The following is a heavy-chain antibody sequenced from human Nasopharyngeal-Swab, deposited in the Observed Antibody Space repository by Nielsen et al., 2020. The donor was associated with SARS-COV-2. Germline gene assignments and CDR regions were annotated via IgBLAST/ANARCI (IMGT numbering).Heavy chain of an antibody. CDR2: ISYDGSNK. J-gene: IGHJ6*02. Sequence: VRQAPGKGLEWVAVISYDGSNKYYADSVKGRFTISRDNSKNTLYLQMNSLRAEDTAVYYCAREAGGVPAAIEGGYYYFMDVWGQGTTVTVSS. CDR3: AREAGGVPAAIEGGYYYFMDV. V-gene: IGHV3-30*04. D-gene: IGHD2-2*01.